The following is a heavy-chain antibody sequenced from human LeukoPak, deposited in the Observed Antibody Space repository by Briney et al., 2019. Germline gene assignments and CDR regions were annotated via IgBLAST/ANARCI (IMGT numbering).Heavy chain of an antibody. CDR2: IYTSGST. Sequence: SETLSLTCTVSGGSISSYYWSWIRQPPGKGLEWIGYIYTSGSTNYNPSLKSRVTISVDTSKNQFSLKLSSVTAADTAVYYCARRFKQQLALQNYYYYYMHVWGKGTTVTLSS. CDR1: GGSISSYY. V-gene: IGHV4-4*09. J-gene: IGHJ6*03. CDR3: ARRFKQQLALQNYYYYYMHV. D-gene: IGHD6-13*01.